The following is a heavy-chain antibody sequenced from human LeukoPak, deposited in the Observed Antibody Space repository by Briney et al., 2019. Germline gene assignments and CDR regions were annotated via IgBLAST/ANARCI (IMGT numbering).Heavy chain of an antibody. Sequence: PGGFLRLSRAASGFTFSSYAMSWVRQAPGKGLEWVSGISGSGGSTYYADSVKGRFTISRDNSKNTLYLQMNSPRAEDTAVYYCAILPGYSSSWYEVDYWGQGTLVTVSS. CDR3: AILPGYSSSWYEVDY. D-gene: IGHD6-13*01. CDR1: GFTFSSYA. J-gene: IGHJ4*02. V-gene: IGHV3-23*01. CDR2: ISGSGGST.